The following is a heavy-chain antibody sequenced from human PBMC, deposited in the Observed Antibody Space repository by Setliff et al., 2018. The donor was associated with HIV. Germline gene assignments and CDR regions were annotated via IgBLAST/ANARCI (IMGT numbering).Heavy chain of an antibody. CDR1: GGSITTSSYY. V-gene: IGHV4-39*01. J-gene: IGHJ4*02. CDR2: IFYTGST. CDR3: ARGRYNGDSYSGGFYYFDH. Sequence: SETLSLTCTVSGGSITTSSYYWGWIRQPPGKGLEWIGTIFYTGSTYYNPSLKSRVTISVDTSKNQFFLELTSVTAADTAVYYCARGRYNGDSYSGGFYYFDHWGQGSLVTVSS. D-gene: IGHD1-1*01.